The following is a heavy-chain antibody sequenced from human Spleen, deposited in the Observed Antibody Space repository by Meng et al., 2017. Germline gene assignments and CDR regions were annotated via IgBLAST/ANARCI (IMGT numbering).Heavy chain of an antibody. D-gene: IGHD3-10*01. J-gene: IGHJ5*01. Sequence: GESLKISCAASGFTFSSYNMNWVRQAPGKGLEWVSSIGFSSSYIYYADSVKGRFTISRDNAKNSLYLHMNSQRAEDTAVYYCARDGSGSYYGNWFDSWGQGTRVTVSS. CDR2: IGFSSSYI. CDR3: ARDGSGSYYGNWFDS. CDR1: GFTFSSYN. V-gene: IGHV3-21*01.